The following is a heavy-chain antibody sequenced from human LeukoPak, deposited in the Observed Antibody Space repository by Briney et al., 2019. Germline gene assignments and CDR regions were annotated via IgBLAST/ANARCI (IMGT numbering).Heavy chain of an antibody. Sequence: SENLSLTCTVSGGFISNSNYYWGWSRQPPGKGLGWGVSVDYTGRTYNNPARNSRDTISKYTAKNQFSQKLSSATAADTAVYYCVRLHYYDSSRPPLWGQGTLVTVSS. CDR1: GGFISNSNYY. J-gene: IGHJ4*02. V-gene: IGHV4-39*01. CDR3: VRLHYYDSSRPPL. D-gene: IGHD3-22*01. CDR2: VDYTGRT.